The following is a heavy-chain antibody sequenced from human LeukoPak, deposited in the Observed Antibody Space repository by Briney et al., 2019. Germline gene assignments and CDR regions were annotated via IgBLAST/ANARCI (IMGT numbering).Heavy chain of an antibody. D-gene: IGHD6-13*01. CDR3: ARELSSWTFSGFDI. V-gene: IGHV3-11*04. Sequence: GGSLRLSCAASGFTFSDYYMSGIRQAPGGGLEWGSYISSSGSTIYYAHSVKGRFTISRDNAKNSLYLQINRLRAEDTAVYYCARELSSWTFSGFDIWGQGTMVTVSS. CDR1: GFTFSDYY. CDR2: ISSSGSTI. J-gene: IGHJ3*02.